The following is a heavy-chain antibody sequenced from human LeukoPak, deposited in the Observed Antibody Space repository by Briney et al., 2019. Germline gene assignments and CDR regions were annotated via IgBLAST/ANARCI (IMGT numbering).Heavy chain of an antibody. V-gene: IGHV3-21*01. Sequence: NPGGSLRLSCAASGFTFNNYNMNWVRQAPGKALEWVSSITSSGTYIFYADSVKGRFTISRDNAKNSLYLQMNSLRAEDTAVYYCAREPTYSSSWYTNCDYWGQGTLVTVSS. J-gene: IGHJ4*02. CDR2: ITSSGTYI. D-gene: IGHD6-13*01. CDR3: AREPTYSSSWYTNCDY. CDR1: GFTFNNYN.